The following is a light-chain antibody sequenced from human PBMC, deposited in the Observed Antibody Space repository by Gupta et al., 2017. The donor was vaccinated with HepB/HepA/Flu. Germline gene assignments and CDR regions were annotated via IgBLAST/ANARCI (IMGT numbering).Light chain of an antibody. CDR3: QQRDSTSIT. CDR2: AAS. CDR1: QSISSY. V-gene: IGKV1-39*01. J-gene: IGKJ5*01. Sequence: DIQMTQSPSSLSASVGDRVTITCRASQSISSYLNWYQQKPGKAPKLLIYAASSLQSGVPSRFSGSGSGTDFTLTISRLQPEDFATYYCQQRDSTSITFGQGTLLEIK.